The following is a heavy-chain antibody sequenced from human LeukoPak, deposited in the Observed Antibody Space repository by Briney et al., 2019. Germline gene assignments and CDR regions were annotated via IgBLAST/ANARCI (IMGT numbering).Heavy chain of an antibody. CDR2: IYSGGST. J-gene: IGHJ4*02. CDR1: GFTVSSNY. D-gene: IGHD3-10*01. V-gene: IGHV3-66*02. Sequence: GGSLRLSCAASGFTVSSNYMSWVRQAPGKGLEWVSVIYSGGSTYYADSVKGRFTIPRDNSKNTLYLQMNSLRAEDTAVYYCARDRRGVNYFDYWGQGTLVTVSS. CDR3: ARDRRGVNYFDY.